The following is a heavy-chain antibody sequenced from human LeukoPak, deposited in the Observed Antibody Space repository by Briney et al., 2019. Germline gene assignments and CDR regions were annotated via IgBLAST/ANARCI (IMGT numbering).Heavy chain of an antibody. CDR1: GGSISSSSYY. CDR3: ARRELLLRAAFDI. Sequence: SETLPLTCTVSGGSISSSSYYWGWIRQPPGKGLEWIGSIYYSGSTYYNPSLKSRVTISVDTSKNQFSLKLSSVTAADTAVYYCARRELLLRAAFDIWGQGTMVTVSS. V-gene: IGHV4-39*01. CDR2: IYYSGST. J-gene: IGHJ3*02. D-gene: IGHD2-21*01.